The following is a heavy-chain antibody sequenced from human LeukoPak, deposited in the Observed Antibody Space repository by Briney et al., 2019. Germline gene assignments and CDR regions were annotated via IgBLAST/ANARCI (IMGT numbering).Heavy chain of an antibody. D-gene: IGHD3-16*01. V-gene: IGHV3-30*02. CDR2: IQYNGKKQ. J-gene: IGHJ2*01. CDR3: AKDFWSEDDGVWESFGPRWYFEQ. CDR1: GLTFSGHG. Sequence: GGALRLSCVVSGLTFSGHGMHWVRQAPGKGLEWVAFIQYNGKKQYYSDSVKGRFTISRDNSKNTVFLEMTSTTSEDTAVYYCAKDFWSEDDGVWESFGPRWYFEQWGRGNLVIVSS.